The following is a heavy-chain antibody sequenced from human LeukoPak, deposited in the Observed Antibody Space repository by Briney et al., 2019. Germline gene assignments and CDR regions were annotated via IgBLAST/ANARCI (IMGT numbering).Heavy chain of an antibody. CDR2: FDPEDGET. D-gene: IGHD3-22*01. Sequence: ASVNVSCKVSGYTLTELSMHWVRQAPGKGLEWMGGFDPEDGETIYAQKFQGRVTMTEDTSTDTAYMELSSLRSEDTAVYYCATQYGTDYYDSSGYFNYWGQGTLVTISS. CDR1: GYTLTELS. V-gene: IGHV1-24*01. CDR3: ATQYGTDYYDSSGYFNY. J-gene: IGHJ4*02.